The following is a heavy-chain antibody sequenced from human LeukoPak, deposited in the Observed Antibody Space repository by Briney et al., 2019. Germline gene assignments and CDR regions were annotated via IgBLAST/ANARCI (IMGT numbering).Heavy chain of an antibody. D-gene: IGHD1-26*01. V-gene: IGHV3-53*01. Sequence: GGSLRLSCAASGFTVSSNYMSWVRQAPGKGLEWVSVTYSNGRTYYADSVKGRFTISRDNAKNSLYLQMNSLRAEDTAVYYCARVLSGIVGAGIDYWGQGTLVTVSS. J-gene: IGHJ4*02. CDR1: GFTVSSNY. CDR3: ARVLSGIVGAGIDY. CDR2: TYSNGRT.